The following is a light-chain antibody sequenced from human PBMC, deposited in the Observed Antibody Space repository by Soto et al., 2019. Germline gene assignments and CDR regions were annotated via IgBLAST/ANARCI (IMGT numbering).Light chain of an antibody. V-gene: IGKV3-20*01. CDR1: QSVSSNY. CDR2: DAS. J-gene: IGKJ2*01. CDR3: HQYGNSPQT. Sequence: EIVLTQSPGTVSLSPGERATLSCRASQSVSSNYLAWYQQKPGQAPRLLIFDASSRATGIPDRFSGSASGTDFTLTITRLEPEDSAVYYCHQYGNSPQTFGQGTKLEIK.